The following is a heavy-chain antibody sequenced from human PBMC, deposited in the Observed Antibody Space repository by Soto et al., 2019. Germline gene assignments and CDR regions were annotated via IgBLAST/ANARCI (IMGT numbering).Heavy chain of an antibody. CDR1: GYTFTGYY. V-gene: IGHV1-2*02. D-gene: IGHD3-3*01. CDR3: ARTYDFWSGYRVMYYYYYGMDV. J-gene: IGHJ6*02. CDR2: INPNSGST. Sequence: ASVKVSCTASGYTFTGYYMHWVRQAPGQGLEWMGWINPNSGSTNYAQKFQGRVTMTRDTSISTAYMELSRLRSDDTAVYYCARTYDFWSGYRVMYYYYYGMDVWGQGTTVTVSS.